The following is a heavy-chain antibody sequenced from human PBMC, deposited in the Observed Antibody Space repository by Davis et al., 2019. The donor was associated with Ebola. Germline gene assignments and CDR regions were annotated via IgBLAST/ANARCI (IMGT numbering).Heavy chain of an antibody. Sequence: AASVKVSCKASGYTFTGYYMHWVRQAPGQGLEWMGWISAYNGNTNYAQKLQGRVTMTTDTSMSTAYMELRSLRSDDTAVYYCARGRTMIVVGDFDYWGQGTLVTVSS. V-gene: IGHV1-18*04. CDR2: ISAYNGNT. J-gene: IGHJ4*02. D-gene: IGHD3-22*01. CDR1: GYTFTGYY. CDR3: ARGRTMIVVGDFDY.